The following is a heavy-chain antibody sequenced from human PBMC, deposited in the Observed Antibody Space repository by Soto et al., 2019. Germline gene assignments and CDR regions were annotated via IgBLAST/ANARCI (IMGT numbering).Heavy chain of an antibody. J-gene: IGHJ6*03. CDR1: GFTFDDYG. Sequence: GGSLRLSCAASGFTFDDYGMSWVRQAPGKGLEWVSGINWNGGSTGYADSVKGRFTISRDNAKNSLYLQMNSLRAEDTALYHCARVGYSNYDYYYYMDVWGKGTTVTVSS. D-gene: IGHD4-4*01. V-gene: IGHV3-20*01. CDR3: ARVGYSNYDYYYYMDV. CDR2: INWNGGST.